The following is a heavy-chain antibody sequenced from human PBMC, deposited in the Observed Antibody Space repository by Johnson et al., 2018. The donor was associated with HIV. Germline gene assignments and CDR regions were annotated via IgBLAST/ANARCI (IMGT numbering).Heavy chain of an antibody. J-gene: IGHJ3*02. Sequence: VQLVESGGGLVQPGRSLRLSCTASGFTFGDYAMSWFRQAPGKGLEWVGFIRSKAYGGTTEYAASMKGRFTISRDGSKSIAYLQMNSLRAEDTAVYFCAKTHTYGGAFDIWGQGTMVTVSS. D-gene: IGHD5-18*01. CDR3: AKTHTYGGAFDI. V-gene: IGHV3-49*01. CDR1: GFTFGDYA. CDR2: IRSKAYGGTT.